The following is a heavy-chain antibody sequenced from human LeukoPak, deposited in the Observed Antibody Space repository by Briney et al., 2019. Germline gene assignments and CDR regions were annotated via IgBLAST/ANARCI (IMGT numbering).Heavy chain of an antibody. Sequence: APVKVSCKASGYTFTTYNMHWVRQVPGQGLEWMGIINPSGGSTTYAQKFQGRVTMTRAVSTSTVYMELSSLRSEDTAVYYCARVRAGDPYFYYYMDVWGKGTTVTVSS. CDR2: INPSGGST. V-gene: IGHV1-46*01. J-gene: IGHJ6*03. CDR3: ARVRAGDPYFYYYMDV. CDR1: GYTFTTYN. D-gene: IGHD2-21*02.